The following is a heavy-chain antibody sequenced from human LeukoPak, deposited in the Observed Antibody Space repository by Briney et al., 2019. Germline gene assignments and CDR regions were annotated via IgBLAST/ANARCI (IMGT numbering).Heavy chain of an antibody. J-gene: IGHJ4*02. CDR1: GFTFSSYE. CDR3: ARDLYSSSGY. V-gene: IGHV3-48*03. Sequence: QPGGSLRLSCAASGFTFSSYEMNWDRQAPGKGLEWVSYISSSGSTIYYADSVKGRFTISRDNAKNSLYLQMNSLRAEDTAVYYCARDLYSSSGYWGQGTLVTVSS. CDR2: ISSSGSTI. D-gene: IGHD6-6*01.